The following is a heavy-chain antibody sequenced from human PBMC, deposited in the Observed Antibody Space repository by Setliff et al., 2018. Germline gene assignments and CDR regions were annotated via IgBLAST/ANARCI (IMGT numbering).Heavy chain of an antibody. CDR1: GGSFTPYY. V-gene: IGHV4-59*01. CDR2: VYYSGAA. J-gene: IGHJ4*02. D-gene: IGHD5-12*01. Sequence: SETLSLTCTVSGGSFTPYYWSWIRQAPGKGLEWIGHVYYSGAANYNPSLKSRVTVSVDTSKNQFYLRQISVTAADTAVYYCARGGPFSYFDYWGQGTPVTVSS. CDR3: ARGGPFSYFDY.